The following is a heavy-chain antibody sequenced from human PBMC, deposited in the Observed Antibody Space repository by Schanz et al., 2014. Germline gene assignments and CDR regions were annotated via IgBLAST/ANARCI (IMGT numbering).Heavy chain of an antibody. Sequence: QFHLVQSGAAVKRPGASVKVSCKASEYSFTSYSMHWVRQAPGQRLEWMGWINTGSGDTKYSQNFQGRVTITRDTSASTVYMELRSLRSDDTAVYYCARSAGRDFWSGYYTRFDYWGQGTLVTVSS. CDR2: INTGSGDT. CDR3: ARSAGRDFWSGYYTRFDY. CDR1: EYSFTSYS. J-gene: IGHJ4*02. D-gene: IGHD3-3*01. V-gene: IGHV1-3*04.